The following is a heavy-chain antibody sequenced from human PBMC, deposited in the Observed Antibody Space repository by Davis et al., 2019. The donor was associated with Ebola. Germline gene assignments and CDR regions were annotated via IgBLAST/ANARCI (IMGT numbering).Heavy chain of an antibody. CDR1: GASISSYY. D-gene: IGHD6-19*01. J-gene: IGHJ4*02. V-gene: IGHV4-59*01. CDR2: IYYSGST. Sequence: SETLSLTCTVSGASISSYYWSWIRQPPGKGLEWIGYIYYSGSTNYNPSLKSRVTISVDTSKNQFSLKLSSVTAADTAVYYCARGGIAVAGPDYWGQGTLVTVSS. CDR3: ARGGIAVAGPDY.